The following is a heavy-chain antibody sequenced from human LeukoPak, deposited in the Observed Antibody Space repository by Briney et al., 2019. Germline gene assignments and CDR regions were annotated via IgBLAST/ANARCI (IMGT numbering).Heavy chain of an antibody. CDR1: GGSISSSSHY. CDR2: IYYSGST. Sequence: SETLSLTCTVSGGSISSSSHYWGWIRQPPGKGLEWIGSIYYSGSTYYNPSLKSRVTISVDTSKNQFSLKLSSVTAADTAVYYCARLELPDNWFDPWGQGTLVTVSS. CDR3: ARLELPDNWFDP. D-gene: IGHD1-7*01. J-gene: IGHJ5*02. V-gene: IGHV4-39*01.